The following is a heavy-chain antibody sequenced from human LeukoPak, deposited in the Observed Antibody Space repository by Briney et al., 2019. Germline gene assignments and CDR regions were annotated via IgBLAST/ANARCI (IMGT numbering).Heavy chain of an antibody. CDR3: ARAVGPFDY. Sequence: GGSLRLSCAASGFTFSSYGMHWVRQAPGKGLEWVAVIWYDGSNKYYADSVKGRFTISRDNSKNTMYLQMDSLRVEDTAMYYCARAVGPFDYWGQGSLVTVSS. CDR1: GFTFSSYG. J-gene: IGHJ4*02. V-gene: IGHV3-33*01. CDR2: IWYDGSNK. D-gene: IGHD3/OR15-3a*01.